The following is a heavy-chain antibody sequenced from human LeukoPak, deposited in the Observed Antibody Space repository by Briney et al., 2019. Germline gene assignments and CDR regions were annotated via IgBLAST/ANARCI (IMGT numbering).Heavy chain of an antibody. D-gene: IGHD4-17*01. J-gene: IGHJ4*02. CDR2: ISSSSGTI. CDR3: ARVDYGDYAGEDY. Sequence: GGSLRLSFAASGFTFSRFSMNWVRQAPGKGLEWVSYISSSSGTIYYADSVKGRFTISRDNAKNSLYLQMNSLRAEDTAVYYCARVDYGDYAGEDYWGQGTLVAVSS. CDR1: GFTFSRFS. V-gene: IGHV3-48*04.